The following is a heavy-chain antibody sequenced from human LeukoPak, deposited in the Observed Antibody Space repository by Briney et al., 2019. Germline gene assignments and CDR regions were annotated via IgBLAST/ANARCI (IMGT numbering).Heavy chain of an antibody. V-gene: IGHV3-21*01. CDR2: ISSSSSYI. J-gene: IGHJ4*02. CDR1: GFTFSRHS. Sequence: GSLRLSCAASGFTFSRHSLNWVRQAPGEGLEWVSSISSSSSYIYYADSVKGRFTISRDNAKNSLYLQMNSLRAEDTAVYYCARDLDYGDYVDYWGQGTLVTVSS. D-gene: IGHD4-17*01. CDR3: ARDLDYGDYVDY.